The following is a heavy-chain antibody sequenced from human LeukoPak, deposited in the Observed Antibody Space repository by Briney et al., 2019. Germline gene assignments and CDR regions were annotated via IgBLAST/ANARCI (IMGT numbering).Heavy chain of an antibody. Sequence: PGGSLRLSCAASGFTFSSYDMHWVRQATGKGLEWVSAIGTAGDTYYPGSVKGRFTISRENAKNSLYLQMNSLRAGDTAVYYCARGPAASNLIDYWGQGTLVTVSS. J-gene: IGHJ4*02. V-gene: IGHV3-13*01. CDR2: IGTAGDT. CDR3: ARGPAASNLIDY. CDR1: GFTFSSYD. D-gene: IGHD2-2*01.